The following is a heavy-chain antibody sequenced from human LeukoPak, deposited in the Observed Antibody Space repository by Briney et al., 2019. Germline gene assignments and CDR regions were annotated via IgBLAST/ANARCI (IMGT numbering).Heavy chain of an antibody. D-gene: IGHD6-19*01. Sequence: GGSLRLSCAASGFTFSSYEMNWVRQAPGKGLEWVSYISSSGSTIYYADSVKGRFTISRDNAKNSLYLLMNSLRAEDTAVYYCAREGSYSSGFDYWGQGTLVTVSS. CDR1: GFTFSSYE. CDR2: ISSSGSTI. V-gene: IGHV3-48*03. CDR3: AREGSYSSGFDY. J-gene: IGHJ4*02.